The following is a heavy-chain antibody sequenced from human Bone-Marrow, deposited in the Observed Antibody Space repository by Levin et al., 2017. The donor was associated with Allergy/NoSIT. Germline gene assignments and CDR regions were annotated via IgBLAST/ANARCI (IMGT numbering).Heavy chain of an antibody. CDR1: GFTFSTYG. Sequence: GESLKISCAASGFTFSTYGMIWVRQAPGKGLELVSYISARRTTMYYADSVKGRFTISRDDAKNTLYLQMSSLRAEDTAVYYCARDEESYGDAFDIWGQGTMVTVSS. D-gene: IGHD2-8*01. J-gene: IGHJ3*02. CDR2: ISARRTTM. CDR3: ARDEESYGDAFDI. V-gene: IGHV3-48*01.